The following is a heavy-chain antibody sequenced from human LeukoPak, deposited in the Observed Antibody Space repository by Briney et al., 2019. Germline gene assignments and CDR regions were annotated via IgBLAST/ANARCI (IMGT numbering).Heavy chain of an antibody. V-gene: IGHV3-21*01. J-gene: IGHJ4*02. D-gene: IGHD6-19*01. CDR1: GFTFSSYS. Sequence: GGSLRLSCAASGFTFSSYSMNWVRQAPGKGLEWVSSISSSSSYIYYADSVKGRFTISRDNAKNSLYLQMNSLRAEDTAVYYCARDHSSGLRWGGFDYWGQGTLVTVSS. CDR3: ARDHSSGLRWGGFDY. CDR2: ISSSSSYI.